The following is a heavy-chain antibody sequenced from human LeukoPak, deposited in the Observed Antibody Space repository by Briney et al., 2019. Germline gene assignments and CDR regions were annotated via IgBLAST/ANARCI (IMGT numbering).Heavy chain of an antibody. J-gene: IGHJ4*02. D-gene: IGHD3-22*01. CDR1: GYTFTSYG. CDR3: ARAGGYYYDGSVHY. V-gene: IGHV1-18*01. Sequence: ASVKVSCKASGYTFTSYGISWVRQAPGQGLEWMGWISAYNGNTSYAQKLQGRVTMTTDTSTSTAYMELRSLRSDDTAVYYCARAGGYYYDGSVHYWGQGTLVTVSS. CDR2: ISAYNGNT.